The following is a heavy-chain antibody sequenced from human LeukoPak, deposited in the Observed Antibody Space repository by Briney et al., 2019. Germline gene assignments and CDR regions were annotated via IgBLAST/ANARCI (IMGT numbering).Heavy chain of an antibody. V-gene: IGHV1-69*04. Sequence: SVKVSCKASGGTFSSYAISWVRQAPGQGLEWMGRIIPILGIANYAQKFQRRVTITADKSTSTAYMELSSLRSEDTAVYYCARGYSYGPFDYWGQGTLVTVSS. CDR2: IIPILGIA. CDR3: ARGYSYGPFDY. D-gene: IGHD5-18*01. CDR1: GGTFSSYA. J-gene: IGHJ4*02.